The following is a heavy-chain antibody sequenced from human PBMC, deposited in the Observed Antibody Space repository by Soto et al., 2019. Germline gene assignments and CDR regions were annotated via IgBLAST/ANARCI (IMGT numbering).Heavy chain of an antibody. Sequence: EVQLLESGGGLVQPRGSLRLSCAASGFTFSSYAMSWVRQAPGKGLEWVSAISGSGGSTYYADSVRGRFTIYRDNAKNSLYLQMSRRGAEDAAVYYCARVLHYYYDSSGPIDSWGQGTLVTVSS. V-gene: IGHV3-23*01. CDR3: ARVLHYYYDSSGPIDS. CDR1: GFTFSSYA. J-gene: IGHJ4*02. D-gene: IGHD3-22*01. CDR2: ISGSGGST.